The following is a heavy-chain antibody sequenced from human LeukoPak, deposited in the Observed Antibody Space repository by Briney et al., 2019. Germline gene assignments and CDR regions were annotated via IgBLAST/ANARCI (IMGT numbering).Heavy chain of an antibody. Sequence: GGSLRLSCAASGFTFDDYAMHWVRQAPGKGLEWVSGISWNSGSIGYADSVKGRFTISRDNAKNSLYLQMNSLRAEDTALYYCAKDPGELLSNYYYMDVWGKGTTVTVSS. CDR2: ISWNSGSI. J-gene: IGHJ6*03. CDR3: AKDPGELLSNYYYMDV. V-gene: IGHV3-9*01. D-gene: IGHD3-10*01. CDR1: GFTFDDYA.